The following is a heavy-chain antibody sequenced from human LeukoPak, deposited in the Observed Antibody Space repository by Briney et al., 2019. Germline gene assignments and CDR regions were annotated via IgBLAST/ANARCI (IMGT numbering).Heavy chain of an antibody. V-gene: IGHV3-23*01. CDR2: ISGSGGST. CDR1: GFTFSSYA. D-gene: IGHD3-22*01. Sequence: PGGSLRLSCAASGFTFSSYAMSWVRQAPGKGLEWVSAISGSGGSTYYADSVKGRFTISRDNSKSTLYLQMNSLRAEDTAVYYCAKDRGTMIVVVINFFDYWGQGTLVTVSS. CDR3: AKDRGTMIVVVINFFDY. J-gene: IGHJ4*02.